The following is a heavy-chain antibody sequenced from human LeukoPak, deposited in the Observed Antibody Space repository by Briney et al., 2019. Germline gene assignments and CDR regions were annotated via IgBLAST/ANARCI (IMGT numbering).Heavy chain of an antibody. CDR2: IIPIFGTA. D-gene: IGHD3-22*01. CDR1: GGTFSSYA. V-gene: IGHV1-69*01. CDR3: ARAMGSSVVVSLPVDY. J-gene: IGHJ4*02. Sequence: SVKVSCKTSGGTFSSYAISWVRQAPGQGLEWMGGIIPIFGTASYAQKFQGRVTITADESTSTAYMELSSLRSEDTAVYYCARAMGSSVVVSLPVDYWGQGTLVTVSS.